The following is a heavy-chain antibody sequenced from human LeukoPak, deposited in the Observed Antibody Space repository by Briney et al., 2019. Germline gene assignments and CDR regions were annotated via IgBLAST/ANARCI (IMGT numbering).Heavy chain of an antibody. CDR2: ISGSGGST. D-gene: IGHD6-13*01. CDR3: AKCEVAAADNRQAY. V-gene: IGHV3-23*01. J-gene: IGHJ4*02. Sequence: GGSLRLSCAASGFTFSSYAMNWVRQAPGKGLEWVSGISGSGGSTYYADSVKGRFTISRDNSKNTLYLQMNSLRVEDRALYYCAKCEVAAADNRQAYWGQGTLVTVSS. CDR1: GFTFSSYA.